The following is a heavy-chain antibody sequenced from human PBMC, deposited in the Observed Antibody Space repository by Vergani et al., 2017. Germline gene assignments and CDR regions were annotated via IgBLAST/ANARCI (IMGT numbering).Heavy chain of an antibody. CDR1: GYPFTSYY. CDR2: INPSGGST. J-gene: IGHJ3*02. CDR3: ARIAAAARWYAFDI. V-gene: IGHV1-46*01. Sequence: VQLVPSGAAVKKPGASVKVSCKASGYPFTSYYMHWVRQAPGQGLEWMGIINPSGGSTSYAQKSQGRVTITRDTYTSTVYGWLSSLRSEDTDVYYGARIAAAARWYAFDIWGQGTMVTVSS. D-gene: IGHD6-13*01.